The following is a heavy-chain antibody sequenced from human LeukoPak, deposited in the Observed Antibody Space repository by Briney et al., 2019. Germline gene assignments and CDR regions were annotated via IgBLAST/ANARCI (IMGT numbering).Heavy chain of an antibody. V-gene: IGHV3-48*03. D-gene: IGHD6-13*01. J-gene: IGHJ6*02. CDR3: ASRSSSWFDYYYYGMDV. CDR2: ISNSGTTI. CDR1: GFTFSNFE. Sequence: PGGSLRLSCEASGFTFSNFEMNWVRQAPGKGLEWLSYISNSGTTIHYADSVKGRFTISRDNAKNSLYLQMNSLRAEDTAVYYCASRSSSWFDYYYYGMDVWGQGTTVTVSS.